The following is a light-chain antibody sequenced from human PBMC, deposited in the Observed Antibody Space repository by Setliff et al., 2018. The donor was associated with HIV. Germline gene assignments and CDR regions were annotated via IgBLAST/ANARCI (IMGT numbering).Light chain of an antibody. CDR3: CSYAGRYTYV. CDR1: SSDVGVYNY. CDR2: DVS. V-gene: IGLV2-11*01. Sequence: QSVLTQPRSVSGSPGQSVTISCTGTSSDVGVYNYVSWYQQHPGKASKLMIYDVSERPSGVPDRFSGSKSGNTASLTISGLQAEDEADYYCCSYAGRYTYVFGTGTKVTVL. J-gene: IGLJ1*01.